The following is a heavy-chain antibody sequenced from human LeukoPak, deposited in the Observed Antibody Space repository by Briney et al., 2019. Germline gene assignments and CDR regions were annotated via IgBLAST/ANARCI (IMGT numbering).Heavy chain of an antibody. Sequence: PGGSLRLSCAASGFTFSSYSMNWVRQAPGKGLEWVSSISSSSSYIYYADSVKGRFTISRDNSKNTLYLQMNSLRAEDTAVYYCAKDRFYGGNSDYYYMDVWGKGTTVTVSS. CDR3: AKDRFYGGNSDYYYMDV. V-gene: IGHV3-21*01. D-gene: IGHD4-23*01. CDR2: ISSSSSYI. J-gene: IGHJ6*03. CDR1: GFTFSSYS.